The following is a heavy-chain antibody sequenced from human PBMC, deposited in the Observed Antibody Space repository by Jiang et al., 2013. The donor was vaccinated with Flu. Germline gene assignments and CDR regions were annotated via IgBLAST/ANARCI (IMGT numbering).Heavy chain of an antibody. CDR3: AARPAGKIMYYGLDV. CDR2: FDPDEGET. J-gene: IGHJ6*02. D-gene: IGHD4-23*01. CDR1: GYRVSELS. V-gene: IGHV1-24*01. Sequence: SGAEVKKPGASVKVSCKVSGYRVSELSIHWVRQAPGKGLEWMGGFDPDEGETFYAQTFQGRITMTEDTSSDTAYMELSSLRFEDTAVFYCAARPAGKIMYYGLDVWGQGTTVTVS.